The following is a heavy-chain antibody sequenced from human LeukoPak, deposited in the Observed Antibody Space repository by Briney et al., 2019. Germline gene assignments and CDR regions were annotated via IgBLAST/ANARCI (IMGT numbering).Heavy chain of an antibody. CDR2: INPNSGGT. CDR1: GYTFTGYY. D-gene: IGHD2-15*01. Sequence: ASVKVSCKASGYTFTGYYMHWVRQAPGQGLEWMGWINPNSGGTNYAQKFQGRVTMTRDTSISTAYMELSRLRSDDAAVYYCARDRRSYCSGANCDSGTDYWGQGTLVTVSS. J-gene: IGHJ4*02. V-gene: IGHV1-2*02. CDR3: ARDRRSYCSGANCDSGTDY.